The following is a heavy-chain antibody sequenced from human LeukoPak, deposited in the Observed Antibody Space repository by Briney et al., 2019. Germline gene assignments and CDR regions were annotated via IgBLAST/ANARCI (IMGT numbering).Heavy chain of an antibody. CDR1: GYPFTSYY. CDR3: AVAAAGTEEIDFDY. J-gene: IGHJ4*02. Sequence: ASVKVSCKASGYPFTSYYMHWVRQAPGQGLEWLGIINPSGGSTTYAQKFQGRVTMTRDTSTSTVYMELSSLRSEDTAVYYCAVAAAGTEEIDFDYWGQGTLVTVSS. CDR2: INPSGGST. V-gene: IGHV1-46*01. D-gene: IGHD6-13*01.